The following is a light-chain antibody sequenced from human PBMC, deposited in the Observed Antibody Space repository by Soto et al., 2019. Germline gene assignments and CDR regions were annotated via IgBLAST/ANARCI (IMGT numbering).Light chain of an antibody. CDR2: AAS. CDR1: QGISNY. V-gene: IGKV1-27*01. Sequence: DIQMTQSPSSLSASVGDRVTITCRASQGISNYLAWYQQKPGKVPKLLIYAASTLQSGVPSRFSGSGSGTDFTLPISSLQPEDVATYYCQKYNSAPSITFVQGTRLEIK. CDR3: QKYNSAPSIT. J-gene: IGKJ5*01.